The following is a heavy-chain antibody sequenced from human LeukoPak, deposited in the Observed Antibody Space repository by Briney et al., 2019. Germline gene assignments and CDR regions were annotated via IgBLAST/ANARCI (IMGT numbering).Heavy chain of an antibody. CDR2: IIPIFGTA. CDR1: GGTFSSYA. D-gene: IGHD4-17*01. J-gene: IGHJ4*02. V-gene: IGHV1-69*05. Sequence: ASVKVSCKASGGTFSSYAISWVRQAPGQGLEWMGGIIPIFGTANYAQKFQGRVTITTDESTSTAYMELSSLRSEDTAVYYCARSDDYGDYLFDYWGQGTLVTVSS. CDR3: ARSDDYGDYLFDY.